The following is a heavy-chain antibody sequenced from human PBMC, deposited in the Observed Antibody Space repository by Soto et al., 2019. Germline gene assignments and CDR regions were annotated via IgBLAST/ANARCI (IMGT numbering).Heavy chain of an antibody. Sequence: ASVKVSCKASGYTFTSYAMHWVRQAPGQRLEWMGWINAGNGNTKYSQKFQGRVTITRDTSASTAYMELSSLRSEDTAVYYCARGSKNWGSFDYWGQGTLVTVSS. CDR2: INAGNGNT. D-gene: IGHD7-27*01. V-gene: IGHV1-3*01. CDR3: ARGSKNWGSFDY. J-gene: IGHJ4*02. CDR1: GYTFTSYA.